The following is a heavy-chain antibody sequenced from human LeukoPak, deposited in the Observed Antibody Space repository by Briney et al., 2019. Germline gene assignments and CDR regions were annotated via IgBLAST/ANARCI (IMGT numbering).Heavy chain of an antibody. CDR1: GFTFSSYA. CDR3: AKGTSVTVLNY. Sequence: GGSLRLPCAASGFTFSSYAMSWVRQAPGKGLEWVSAISGSGGSTYYADSVKGRFTISRDNSKNTLYLQMNSLRAEDTAVYYCAKGTSVTVLNYWGQGTLVTVSS. CDR2: ISGSGGST. J-gene: IGHJ4*02. V-gene: IGHV3-23*01. D-gene: IGHD2-21*02.